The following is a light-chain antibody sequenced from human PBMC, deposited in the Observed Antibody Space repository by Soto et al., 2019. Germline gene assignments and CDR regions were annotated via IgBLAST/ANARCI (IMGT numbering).Light chain of an antibody. CDR2: KAS. CDR3: QQSYSTPLT. J-gene: IGKJ4*01. CDR1: QSISSW. V-gene: IGKV1-5*03. Sequence: DIQMTQSRSTLSASVADRVSITCRASQSISSWLAWYQQKPGKAPKLLIYKASSLESGVPSRFSGSGSGTDFTLAISSLQPEDFATYYRQQSYSTPLTFGGGTKVEIK.